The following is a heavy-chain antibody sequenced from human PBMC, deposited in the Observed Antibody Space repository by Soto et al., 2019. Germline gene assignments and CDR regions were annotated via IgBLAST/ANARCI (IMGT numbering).Heavy chain of an antibody. CDR1: GYTFTSYG. CDR3: ARVGLAIAVAGKNWFDP. V-gene: IGHV1-18*01. Sequence: ASVKVSCKASGYTFTSYGISWARQAPGQGLEWMGWISAYNGNTNYAQKLQGRVTMTTDTSTSTAYMELRSLRSDDTAVYYCARVGLAIAVAGKNWFDPWGQGTLVTVSS. CDR2: ISAYNGNT. D-gene: IGHD6-19*01. J-gene: IGHJ5*02.